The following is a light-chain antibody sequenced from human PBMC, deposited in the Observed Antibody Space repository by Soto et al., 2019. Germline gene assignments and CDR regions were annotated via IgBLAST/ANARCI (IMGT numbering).Light chain of an antibody. CDR1: QSLNNN. Sequence: EIVMTQSPATLSVSPGEKATISCRASQSLNNNLAWYQQKPGQGPRLLIYFASTRATGIPARFSGSGSWTAFSLTISSLPSENFASYYCQQYSSWPLTFGGGTKVETK. CDR3: QQYSSWPLT. V-gene: IGKV3-15*01. CDR2: FAS. J-gene: IGKJ4*01.